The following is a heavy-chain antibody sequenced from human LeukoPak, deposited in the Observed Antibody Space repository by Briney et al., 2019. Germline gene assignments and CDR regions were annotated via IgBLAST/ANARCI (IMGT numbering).Heavy chain of an antibody. V-gene: IGHV3-23*01. CDR2: INNSGGRT. J-gene: IGHJ3*01. CDR3: AVAGSGAFDL. CDR1: GFTFSSYA. Sequence: QTGGSLRLSCAASGFTFSSYAMAWVRQAPGKGLEWVSGINNSGGRTYYADSVKGRFTISRDNSKNTLYLQMNSLRVEDTAIYYCAVAGSGAFDLWGQGTMVTISS. D-gene: IGHD6-19*01.